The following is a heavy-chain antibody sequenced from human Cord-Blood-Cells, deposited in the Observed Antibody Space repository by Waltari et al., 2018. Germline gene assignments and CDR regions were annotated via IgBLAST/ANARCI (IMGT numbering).Heavy chain of an antibody. CDR2: SDTRGST. J-gene: IGHJ3*02. CDR1: GGSISSGSSY. CDR3: ARTGNRAFDI. V-gene: IGHV4-61*09. Sequence: QVQLQESGPGLVKPSQTLSLTCTVSGGSISSGSSYWSWIRQPAGRGRGWSGYSDTRGSTNYNPSRKSRVTMSVDTSKTQCSLELSSVTAADTAVYYCARTGNRAFDIWGQGTMVTVSS.